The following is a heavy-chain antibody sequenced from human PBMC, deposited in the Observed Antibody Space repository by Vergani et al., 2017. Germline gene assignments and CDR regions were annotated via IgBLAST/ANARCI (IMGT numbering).Heavy chain of an antibody. CDR1: GYTFTDHY. CDR3: ATPQTVTTGGMEV. D-gene: IGHD4-17*01. CDR2: VDPEDGET. V-gene: IGHV1-69-2*01. Sequence: EVQLAQSGAEVKKPGATMKISCKVSGYTFTDHYMHWVKQAPGKGLEWMGLVDPEDGETIYVEKFKGRVTIAADTSTDTAHLELSSLRSEDTAVYYCATPQTVTTGGMEVWGQGTTVIVSS. J-gene: IGHJ6*02.